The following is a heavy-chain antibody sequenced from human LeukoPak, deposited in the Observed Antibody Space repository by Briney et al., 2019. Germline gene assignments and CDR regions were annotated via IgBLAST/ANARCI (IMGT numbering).Heavy chain of an antibody. CDR1: GGSISSSTYY. CDR2: FYYSGGT. D-gene: IGHD3-10*01. Sequence: PSETLSLTCSVSGGSISSSTYYWRWIRKPPGKGLERIGSFYYSGGTYYNPSLKIRVTISVDTSKNQLSLKLSSVTVADTAVYYCARYNYGSGSLSRGWFDPWGQGTLVTVSS. CDR3: ARYNYGSGSLSRGWFDP. V-gene: IGHV4-39*01. J-gene: IGHJ5*02.